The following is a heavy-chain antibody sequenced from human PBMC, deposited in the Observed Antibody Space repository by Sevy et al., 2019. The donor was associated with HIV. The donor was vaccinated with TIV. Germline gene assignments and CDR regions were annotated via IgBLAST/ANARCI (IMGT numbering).Heavy chain of an antibody. CDR2: ILDDGSNK. Sequence: GGSLRLSCTASGFTFSTYGLHWVRQAPGKGLEWVAVILDDGSNKYYGDSVKGRFTISRDNSKNTLYLQMNSLRGEDTAVYYCARGLAALPGYYYGMDVWGQGTTLTVSS. CDR3: ARGLAALPGYYYGMDV. CDR1: GFTFSTYG. V-gene: IGHV3-30*04. D-gene: IGHD6-6*01. J-gene: IGHJ6*02.